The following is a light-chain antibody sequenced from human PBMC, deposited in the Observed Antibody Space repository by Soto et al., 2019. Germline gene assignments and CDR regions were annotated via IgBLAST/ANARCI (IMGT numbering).Light chain of an antibody. Sequence: QSVVTQPPSVSGAPGQRITVSCTGSPSNIGAGFDVHWYQQFPGTAPKLLIYGTTSRPSGVPDRFSGSQSGTSASLAITGLQAGHEADYYCQSYDTSLSGAWVFGGGTKLTVL. CDR2: GTT. CDR1: PSNIGAGFD. J-gene: IGLJ3*02. V-gene: IGLV1-40*01. CDR3: QSYDTSLSGAWV.